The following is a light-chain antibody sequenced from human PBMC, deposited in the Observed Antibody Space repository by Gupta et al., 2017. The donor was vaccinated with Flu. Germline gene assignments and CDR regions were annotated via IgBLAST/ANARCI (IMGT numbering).Light chain of an antibody. CDR2: SSN. Sequence: QSVLIQPPSASGTPVQRVIISCSGGYSNIERNAVNWYQHLPGTAPKLLIYSSNQRPSGVPDRFSGSKSGTSASLAIRGLQSEDAADYYCTAWEDGLSRERFGGGTKLTVL. J-gene: IGLJ3*02. CDR3: TAWEDGLSRER. CDR1: YSNIERNA. V-gene: IGLV1-44*01.